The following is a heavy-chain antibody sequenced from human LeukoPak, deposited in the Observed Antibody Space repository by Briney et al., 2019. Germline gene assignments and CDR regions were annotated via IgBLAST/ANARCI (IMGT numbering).Heavy chain of an antibody. CDR1: GGTFSSYA. D-gene: IGHD3-10*01. J-gene: IGHJ4*02. Sequence: GASVKVSCKASGGTFSSYAISRVRQAPGQGLEWMGGIIPIFGTANYAQKFQGRVTITTDESTSTAYMELSSLRSEDTAVYYCARDGYYGSGSYYNVADYWGQGTLVTVSS. CDR3: ARDGYYGSGSYYNVADY. CDR2: IIPIFGTA. V-gene: IGHV1-69*05.